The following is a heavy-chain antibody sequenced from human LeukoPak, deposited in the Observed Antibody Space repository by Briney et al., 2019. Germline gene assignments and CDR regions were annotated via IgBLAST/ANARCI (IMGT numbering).Heavy chain of an antibody. CDR3: ATDGYCSSTSCYTGDY. J-gene: IGHJ4*02. CDR2: ISAYNGNT. Sequence: ASVKVSCKASGYTFTSYGISWVRQAPGQGLEWMGWISAYNGNTNYAQKLQGRVTMTTDTSTSTAYMELRSLRSDDTAVYYCATDGYCSSTSCYTGDYWGQGTLVTVSS. CDR1: GYTFTSYG. V-gene: IGHV1-18*01. D-gene: IGHD2-2*02.